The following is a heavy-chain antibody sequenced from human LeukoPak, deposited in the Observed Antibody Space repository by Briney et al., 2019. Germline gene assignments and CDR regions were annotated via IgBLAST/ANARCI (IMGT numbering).Heavy chain of an antibody. V-gene: IGHV3-15*07. J-gene: IGHJ4*02. CDR3: TTGESMVGTTIHIRWAD. CDR2: IKSKTAGGTI. Sequence: GGSLRLSCATSGFSFYNAWMNWVRQAPGKGLEWVGRIKSKTAGGTIDYAAPVKGRFTISRDDSKNTLYLQMNSLKTEDTAVYYCTTGESMVGTTIHIRWADWGQGTLVTVSS. D-gene: IGHD1-26*01. CDR1: GFSFYNAW.